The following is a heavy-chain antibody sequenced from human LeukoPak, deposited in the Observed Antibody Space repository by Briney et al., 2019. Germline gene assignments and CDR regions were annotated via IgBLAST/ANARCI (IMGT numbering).Heavy chain of an antibody. J-gene: IGHJ3*02. CDR2: ISYDGSNK. D-gene: IGHD2-2*01. CDR1: GFTFSSYA. CDR3: ARRGYSLQDIVVVPAANDAFDI. V-gene: IGHV3-30-3*01. Sequence: GGSLRLSCAASGFTFSSYAMHWVRQAPGKGLEWVAVISYDGSNKYYADSVKCRFTISRDNSKNTLYLQMNSLRAEDTAVYYCARRGYSLQDIVVVPAANDAFDIWGQGTMVTVSS.